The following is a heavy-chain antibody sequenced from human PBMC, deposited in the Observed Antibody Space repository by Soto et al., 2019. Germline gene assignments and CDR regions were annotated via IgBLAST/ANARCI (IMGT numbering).Heavy chain of an antibody. Sequence: QVQLVESGGGVVQPGRSLRLSCAASGFTFNNYGMHWVRQAPGKGLEWVAVISNDGSDKYYAGSVKGRLTISRDNSKDTLYLQMNSLRAEDTAVYYCAKDQGIAASHGIDWGQGTMVTVSS. CDR1: GFTFNNYG. V-gene: IGHV3-30*18. CDR2: ISNDGSDK. J-gene: IGHJ3*01. D-gene: IGHD6-13*01. CDR3: AKDQGIAASHGID.